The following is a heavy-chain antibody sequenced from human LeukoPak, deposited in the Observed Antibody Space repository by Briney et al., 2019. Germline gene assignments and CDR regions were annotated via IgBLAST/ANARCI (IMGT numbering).Heavy chain of an antibody. CDR3: ASRYSSSWYYYYYYMDV. V-gene: IGHV3-7*01. D-gene: IGHD6-13*01. Sequence: GGSLRLSRAASGFTFSSYWMSWVRQAPGKGLEWVANIKQDGSEKFYVDSVKGRFTISRDNAKNSLYLQMNSLRAEDTAVYYCASRYSSSWYYYYYYMDVWGKGTTVTISS. J-gene: IGHJ6*03. CDR2: IKQDGSEK. CDR1: GFTFSSYW.